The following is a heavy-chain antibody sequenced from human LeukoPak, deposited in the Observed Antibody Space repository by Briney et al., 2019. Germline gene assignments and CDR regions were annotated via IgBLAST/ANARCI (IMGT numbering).Heavy chain of an antibody. CDR1: GGSISSYY. CDR2: IYYSGST. CDR3: ARLRLGYCSSTSCYTNYYYGMDV. V-gene: IGHV4-59*01. D-gene: IGHD2-2*02. Sequence: SETLSLTCTVSGGSISSYYWSWIRQPPGKGLEWIGYIYYSGSTNYNPSLKSRVTISVDTSKNQFSLKLSSVTAADTAVYYCARLRLGYCSSTSCYTNYYYGMDVWGQGTTVTVSS. J-gene: IGHJ6*02.